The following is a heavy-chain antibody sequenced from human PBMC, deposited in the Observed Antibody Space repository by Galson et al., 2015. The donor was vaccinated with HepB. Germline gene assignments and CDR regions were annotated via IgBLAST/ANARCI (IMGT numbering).Heavy chain of an antibody. CDR3: ARVGGVTGTTGTYYFNY. J-gene: IGHJ4*02. V-gene: IGHV1-69*01. D-gene: IGHD2-21*02. Sequence: CKASGGTFSSYAINWLRQAPGQGLEWMGGIIPIFSTANYAQKFQGRVTITADESTRTAYMKLSGLRSEDTAVYYCARVGGVTGTTGTYYFNYWGQGTLVTVSS. CDR1: GGTFSSYA. CDR2: IIPIFSTA.